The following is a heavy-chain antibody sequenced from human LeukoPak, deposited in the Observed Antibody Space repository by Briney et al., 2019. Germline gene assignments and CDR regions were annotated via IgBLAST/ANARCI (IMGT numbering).Heavy chain of an antibody. D-gene: IGHD1-14*01. CDR1: GFTFSNYI. J-gene: IGHJ3*02. V-gene: IGHV3-23*01. CDR3: AREAEEAFDI. Sequence: GGSLRLSCAASGFTFSNYIMTWVRQAPGKGLEWVSVINNGGDTTYYADSVKGRFTISRDNTKNSLYLQMNSLRAEDTAVYYCAREAEEAFDIWGQGTMVTVSS. CDR2: INNGGDTT.